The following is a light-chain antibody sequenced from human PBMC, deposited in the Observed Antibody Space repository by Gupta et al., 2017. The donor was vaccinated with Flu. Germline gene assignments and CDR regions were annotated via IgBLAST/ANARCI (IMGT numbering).Light chain of an antibody. CDR3: QQYSLSPS. V-gene: IGKV3-20*01. Sequence: GDRATLSCRASQSGNVNFLNWYQQKPGQTPSLLIYGTSSRAAGTPDRFSGSGSGTDFALTISGLEPEDFAVYFCQQYSLSPSFGQGSKLEIK. J-gene: IGKJ2*03. CDR2: GTS. CDR1: QSGNVNF.